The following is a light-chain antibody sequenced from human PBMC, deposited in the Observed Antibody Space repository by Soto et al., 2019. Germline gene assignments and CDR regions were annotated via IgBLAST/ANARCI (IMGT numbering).Light chain of an antibody. CDR1: GSNVGSNS. Sequence: QSVLTQPPSASGTPGQRVTMSCSGSGSNVGSNSVNWYQQVPGTAPKLLIYNNDQRPSGVPDRISGSKSGTSVSLAIGGLQSEDEADYYCAAWDDSLNGVVFGGGTKLTVL. V-gene: IGLV1-44*01. J-gene: IGLJ2*01. CDR2: NND. CDR3: AAWDDSLNGVV.